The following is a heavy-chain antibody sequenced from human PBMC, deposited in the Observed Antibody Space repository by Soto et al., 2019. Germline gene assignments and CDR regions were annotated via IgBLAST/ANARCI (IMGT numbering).Heavy chain of an antibody. CDR2: ISSSSSYI. J-gene: IGHJ4*02. CDR3: ARDHEKDYGGPY. Sequence: GGSLRLSCAASGFTFSSYSMNWVRQAPGKGLEWVSSISSSSSYIYYADSVKGRFTISRDNAKNSLYLQMNSLRAEDTAVYYCARDHEKDYGGPYWGQGTLVTVSS. D-gene: IGHD4-17*01. V-gene: IGHV3-21*01. CDR1: GFTFSSYS.